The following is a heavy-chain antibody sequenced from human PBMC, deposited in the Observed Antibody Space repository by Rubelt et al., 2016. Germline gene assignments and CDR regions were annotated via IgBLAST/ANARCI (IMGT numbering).Heavy chain of an antibody. CDR3: GRDRDPGLTDY. CDR2: IWYDESNK. D-gene: IGHD3/OR15-3a*01. CDR1: GFTFSSSG. J-gene: IGHJ4*02. Sequence: QVQLVESGGGVVQPGRSLRLSCAASGFTFSSSGMHWVRPAPGKGLEWVAVIWYDESNKYYADAVKGRVTIYRDNSHKTLYLQKNSLRAEDTAGYYCGRDRDPGLTDYWGQATLVTVSS. V-gene: IGHV3-33*01.